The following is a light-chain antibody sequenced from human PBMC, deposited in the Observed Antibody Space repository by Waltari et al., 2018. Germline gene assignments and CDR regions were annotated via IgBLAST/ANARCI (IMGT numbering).Light chain of an antibody. J-gene: IGKJ4*01. CDR1: QSVSASY. CDR2: GAS. V-gene: IGKV3-20*01. Sequence: IVFTQSPGTLSLSLGETATLSCRASQSVSASYIAWYQQRPGQAPRLLIYGASSRATGIPDRFNGSASGTDFSLTISRLEHEDFAVYFCQQFGDSLLTFGGGTKVEIK. CDR3: QQFGDSLLT.